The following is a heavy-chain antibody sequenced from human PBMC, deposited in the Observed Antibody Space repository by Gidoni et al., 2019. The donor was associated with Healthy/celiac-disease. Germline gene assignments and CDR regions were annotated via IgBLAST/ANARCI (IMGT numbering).Heavy chain of an antibody. CDR2: IIPIFGTA. CDR1: GGTFSSDA. CDR3: ARDYEDYDILTGYYGYFDY. V-gene: IGHV1-69*06. J-gene: IGHJ4*02. D-gene: IGHD3-9*01. Sequence: QVQLVQSGAEVKKPGSSVKVSCKASGGTFSSDAISWVRQAPGQGLEWMGGIIPIFGTANYAQKFQGRVTITADKSTSTAYMELSSLRSEDTAVYYCARDYEDYDILTGYYGYFDYWGQGTLVTVSS.